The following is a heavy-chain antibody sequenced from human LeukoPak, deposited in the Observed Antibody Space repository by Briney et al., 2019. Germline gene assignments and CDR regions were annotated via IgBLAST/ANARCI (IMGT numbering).Heavy chain of an antibody. J-gene: IGHJ3*02. V-gene: IGHV3-33*01. CDR3: ARDDYGDYRLGDAFDI. CDR2: IWYDGSNK. Sequence: GGSLRLSCAASGFTFSSYGMHWVRQAPGKGLEWAAVIWYDGSNKYYADSVKGRFTISRGNSKNTLYLQMNSLRAEDTAVYYCARDDYGDYRLGDAFDIWGQGTMVTVSS. D-gene: IGHD4-17*01. CDR1: GFTFSSYG.